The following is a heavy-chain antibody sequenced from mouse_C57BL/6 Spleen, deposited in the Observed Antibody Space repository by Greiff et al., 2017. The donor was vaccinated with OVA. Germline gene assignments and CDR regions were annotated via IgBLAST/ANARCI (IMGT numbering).Heavy chain of an antibody. CDR1: GFTFSDYG. CDR3: ARSHYAMDY. CDR2: ISSGSSTI. Sequence: EVQGVESGGGLVKPGGSLKLSCAASGFTFSDYGMHWVRQAPEKGLEWVAYISSGSSTIYYADTVKGRFTISRDNAKNTLFLQMTSLRSEDTAMYYCARSHYAMDYWGQGTSVTVSS. J-gene: IGHJ4*01. V-gene: IGHV5-17*01.